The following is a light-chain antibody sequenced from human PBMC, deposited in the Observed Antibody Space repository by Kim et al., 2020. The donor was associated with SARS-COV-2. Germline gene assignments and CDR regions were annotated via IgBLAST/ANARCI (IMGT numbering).Light chain of an antibody. V-gene: IGKV3-11*01. Sequence: SPGERATPSCRPSRSVSNFVAWYQQKPGQAPRLLIYDASNRATGIPARFSGSGSGTDFTLTISSLEPEDFAVYYCQQRSNWPPLTFGGGTKVDIK. CDR1: RSVSNF. CDR3: QQRSNWPPLT. CDR2: DAS. J-gene: IGKJ4*01.